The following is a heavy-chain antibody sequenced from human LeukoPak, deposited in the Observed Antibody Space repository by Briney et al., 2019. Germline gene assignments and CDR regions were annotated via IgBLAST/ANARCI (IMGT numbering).Heavy chain of an antibody. CDR2: IYYSRST. CDR3: ASTYDSSGYLLGY. J-gene: IGHJ4*02. CDR1: GGSISSGDYY. V-gene: IGHV4-30-4*08. D-gene: IGHD3-22*01. Sequence: SSETLSLTCTVSGGSISSGDYYWSWIRQPPGKGLEWIEYIYYSRSTYYNPHLHSRDNISVETSMNQFSLTLSSGPAAVSPWYYCASTYDSSGYLLGYGGQGTLVSVSS.